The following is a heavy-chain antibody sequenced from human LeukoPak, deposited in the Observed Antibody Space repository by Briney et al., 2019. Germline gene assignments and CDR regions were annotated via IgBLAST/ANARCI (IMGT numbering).Heavy chain of an antibody. D-gene: IGHD5-18*01. Sequence: GASVKVSCKASGYTFTSYYMHWVRQAPGQGLEWMGIINPSGGSTSYAQKFQGRVTMTRDTSTSTVYMELSSLRSEDTAVYYCARESSGYSYGKKDYYGMDVWGQGTTVTVSS. V-gene: IGHV1-46*01. CDR3: ARESSGYSYGKKDYYGMDV. CDR2: INPSGGST. CDR1: GYTFTSYY. J-gene: IGHJ6*02.